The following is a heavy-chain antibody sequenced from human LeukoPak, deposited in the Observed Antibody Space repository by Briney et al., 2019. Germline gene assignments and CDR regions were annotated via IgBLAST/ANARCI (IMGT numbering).Heavy chain of an antibody. D-gene: IGHD1-1*01. Sequence: SQTLSLTCAVSGGSISSGGYSWSWIRQPPGKGLERIGYIYHSGSTYYNPSLKSRVTISVDRSKNQFSLKLSSVTAADTAVYYCARDRGPDTGGIDYWGQGTLVTVSS. CDR3: ARDRGPDTGGIDY. CDR1: GGSISSGGYS. CDR2: IYHSGST. J-gene: IGHJ4*02. V-gene: IGHV4-30-2*01.